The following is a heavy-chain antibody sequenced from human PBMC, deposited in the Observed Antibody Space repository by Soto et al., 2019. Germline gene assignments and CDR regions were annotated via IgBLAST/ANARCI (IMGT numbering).Heavy chain of an antibody. CDR3: AKSLRPSASTTYYFDY. Sequence: EEQLLESGGGLVQPGGSLRLSGAASGLTFSRYAMSWVRQAPGKGLEWVSIINPSGDITYYGDSVKGRFTISRDNSKKTLSLQMNSLRAEDTAVYYCAKSLRPSASTTYYFDYRGQGTLVTVSS. CDR1: GLTFSRYA. CDR2: INPSGDIT. V-gene: IGHV3-23*01. J-gene: IGHJ4*02. D-gene: IGHD4-17*01.